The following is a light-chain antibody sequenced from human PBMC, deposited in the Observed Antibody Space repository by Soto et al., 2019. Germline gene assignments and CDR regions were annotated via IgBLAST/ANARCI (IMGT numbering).Light chain of an antibody. CDR2: AAS. V-gene: IGKV1-39*01. J-gene: IGKJ5*01. Sequence: DIQMTQSPSSLSASVGDRVTITCRASQSISSYLNWYQQKPGKAPKLLIYAASSLQSGVPSRFSGSGSGTDFTLTISSLQPEDFAPYYCQHSYSTLITFCQGPRLEIK. CDR1: QSISSY. CDR3: QHSYSTLIT.